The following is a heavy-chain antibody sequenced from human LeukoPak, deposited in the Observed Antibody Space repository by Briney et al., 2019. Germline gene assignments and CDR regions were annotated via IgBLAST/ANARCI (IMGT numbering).Heavy chain of an antibody. Sequence: SETLSLTCTVSGGSISRYYWSWIRQPAGKGLEWIGRIYTSGSTNYNPSLKSRVTMSVDTSKNQFSLKLSSVTAADTAVYYCARGDCSGGSCYLDNWFDPWGQGTLVTVSS. CDR1: GGSISRYY. CDR3: ARGDCSGGSCYLDNWFDP. D-gene: IGHD2-15*01. V-gene: IGHV4-4*07. CDR2: IYTSGST. J-gene: IGHJ5*02.